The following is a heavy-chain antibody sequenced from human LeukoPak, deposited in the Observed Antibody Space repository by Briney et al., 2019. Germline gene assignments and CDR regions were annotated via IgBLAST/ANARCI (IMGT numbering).Heavy chain of an antibody. V-gene: IGHV3-11*01. Sequence: PGGSLRLSCAASGFTFSDYYMSWIRQAPGKGLEWVSYISSSGSTIYYADSVKGRFTISRDNAKNSLYLQMNSLRAEDTAVYYCARDQSYAQYYYYGMDVWGQGTTVTASS. CDR1: GFTFSDYY. J-gene: IGHJ6*02. CDR2: ISSSGSTI. CDR3: ARDQSYAQYYYYGMDV. D-gene: IGHD2-2*01.